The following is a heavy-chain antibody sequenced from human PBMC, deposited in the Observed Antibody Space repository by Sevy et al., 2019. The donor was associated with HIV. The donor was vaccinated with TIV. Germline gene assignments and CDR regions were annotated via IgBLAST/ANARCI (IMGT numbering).Heavy chain of an antibody. CDR2: ISGSDAST. Sequence: GGSLRLSCAASGFIFSTYAMSWVRQAPGKGLEWVSAISGSDASTYYADSVKGRFTISSDNSKNTLYLQMNSLRAEDTAVYYCAKGGLRLGELSLYRTFYFDYWGQGTLVTDSS. J-gene: IGHJ4*02. CDR1: GFIFSTYA. V-gene: IGHV3-23*01. CDR3: AKGGLRLGELSLYRTFYFDY. D-gene: IGHD3-16*02.